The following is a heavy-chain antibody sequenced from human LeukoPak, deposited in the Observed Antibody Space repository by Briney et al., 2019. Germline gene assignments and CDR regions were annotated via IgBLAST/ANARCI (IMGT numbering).Heavy chain of an antibody. D-gene: IGHD2-21*02. V-gene: IGHV1-69*13. CDR1: GGTFSSYA. Sequence: ASVKVSCKASGGTFSSYAISWVRQAPGQGLEWMGGIIPIFGTANYAQKFQGRVTITADESTSTAYMELSSLRSEDTAAYYCASRWRQLLGPYDYWGQGTLVTVSS. J-gene: IGHJ4*02. CDR3: ASRWRQLLGPYDY. CDR2: IIPIFGTA.